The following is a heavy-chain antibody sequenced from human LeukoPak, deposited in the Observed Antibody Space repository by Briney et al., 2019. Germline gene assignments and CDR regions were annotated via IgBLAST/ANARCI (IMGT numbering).Heavy chain of an antibody. D-gene: IGHD3-3*01. CDR2: ISSSSSYI. CDR1: GFTFSSYS. V-gene: IGHV3-21*01. Sequence: PGGSLRLSCAASGFTFSSYSMNWVRQAPGKGLEGVSSISSSSSYIYYADSVKGRFTISRDNAKNSLYLQMNSLRAEDTAVYYCASGIWSGYPYFDYWGQGTLVTVSS. J-gene: IGHJ4*02. CDR3: ASGIWSGYPYFDY.